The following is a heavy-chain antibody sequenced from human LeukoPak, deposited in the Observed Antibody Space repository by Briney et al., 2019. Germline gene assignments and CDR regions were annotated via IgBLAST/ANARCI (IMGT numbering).Heavy chain of an antibody. V-gene: IGHV4-59*01. CDR2: IYYSGST. J-gene: IGHJ3*02. CDR1: GGSISSYY. CDR3: ARLAYCSSTCCYIGAFDI. Sequence: SETLSLTCTVSGGSISSYYWSWLRQPPGKGLEWLGYIYYSGSTNYNPSLKSRVTISVDTSKNQFSLKLSSVTAVDTAVYYCARLAYCSSTCCYIGAFDIWGQGTMVTVSS. D-gene: IGHD2-2*02.